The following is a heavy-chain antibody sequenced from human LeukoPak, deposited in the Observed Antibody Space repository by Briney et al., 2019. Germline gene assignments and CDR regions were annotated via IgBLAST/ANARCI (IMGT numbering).Heavy chain of an antibody. CDR2: ISSSSSTI. CDR1: GFIFSSYS. Sequence: GGSLRLSCVVSGFIFSSYSMNWVRQAPGKGLEWISYISSSSSTIYYADSVKGRFTISRDNSKNTLYLQMNSLRAEDTAVYYCAKDVSPYGGEWDYFDYWGQGTLVTVSS. D-gene: IGHD4-23*01. CDR3: AKDVSPYGGEWDYFDY. J-gene: IGHJ4*02. V-gene: IGHV3-48*01.